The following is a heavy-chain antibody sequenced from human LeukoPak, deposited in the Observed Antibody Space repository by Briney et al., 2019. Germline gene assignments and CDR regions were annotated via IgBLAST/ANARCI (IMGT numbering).Heavy chain of an antibody. J-gene: IGHJ3*02. CDR3: ARFDSSGYDAFDI. Sequence: SETLSLTCTVSGGSINTYFWNWIRQPSGKGLEWIGYIHYSGSTNYNPSLKSRVTISLDRSKKQFSLRLSSVTAADTAVYYCARFDSSGYDAFDIWGQGTMVTVSS. CDR1: GGSINTYF. V-gene: IGHV4-59*08. D-gene: IGHD3-22*01. CDR2: IHYSGST.